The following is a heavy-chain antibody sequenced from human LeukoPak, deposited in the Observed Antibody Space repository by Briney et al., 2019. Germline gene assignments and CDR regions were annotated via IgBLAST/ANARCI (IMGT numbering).Heavy chain of an antibody. V-gene: IGHV5-51*01. J-gene: IGHJ3*02. CDR2: IYPGDSDT. CDR3: ARVLYGDYRPDAFDI. Sequence: GESLKISCKGSGYSFTSYWIGWVRQMPGKGLEWMGIIYPGDSDTRYSPSFQGQVTISADKSISTAYLQWSSLKASDTAMYYCARVLYGDYRPDAFDIWGQGTMVTVSS. CDR1: GYSFTSYW. D-gene: IGHD4-17*01.